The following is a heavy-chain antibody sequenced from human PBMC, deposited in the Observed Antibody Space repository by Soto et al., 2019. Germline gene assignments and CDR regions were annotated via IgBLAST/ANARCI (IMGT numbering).Heavy chain of an antibody. Sequence: QVQLVQSGAEVKKPGSSVKVSCKASGGTFSSYAISWVRQAPGQGLEWMGGIIPIFGTANYAQTFQGRATITEDESTSTDYMALSSLRSEDTDVYYCARDGGVYDYSPFDYWGQGTLVTVSS. D-gene: IGHD4-4*01. CDR1: GGTFSSYA. CDR2: IIPIFGTA. V-gene: IGHV1-69*12. CDR3: ARDGGVYDYSPFDY. J-gene: IGHJ4*02.